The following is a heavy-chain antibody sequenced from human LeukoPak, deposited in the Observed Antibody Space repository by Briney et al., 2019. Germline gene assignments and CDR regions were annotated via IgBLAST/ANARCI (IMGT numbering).Heavy chain of an antibody. CDR3: ARDLYYDYVWGSFRFLDY. V-gene: IGHV3-74*01. D-gene: IGHD3-16*02. J-gene: IGHJ4*02. Sequence: GGSLRLSCAASGFSFSSYWMHWVRQAPGKGLVCVSRINSDGSSTSYADSVKGRFTISRDNAKNTLYLQMNSLRAEDTAVYYCARDLYYDYVWGSFRFLDYWGQGTLVTVSS. CDR1: GFSFSSYW. CDR2: INSDGSST.